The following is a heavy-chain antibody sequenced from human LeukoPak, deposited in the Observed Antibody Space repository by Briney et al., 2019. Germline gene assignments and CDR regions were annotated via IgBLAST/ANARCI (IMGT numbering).Heavy chain of an antibody. CDR2: INHNGNVN. J-gene: IGHJ6*02. CDR3: ARGGGLDV. CDR1: GFTFSSYW. D-gene: IGHD3-16*01. V-gene: IGHV3-7*03. Sequence: GGSLRLSCAASGFTFSSYWMNWARQARGKGLEWVASINHNGNVNYYVDSVKGRFTISRDDAKNSLYLQMSNLRAEDTAVYFCARGGGLDVWGQGATVTVSS.